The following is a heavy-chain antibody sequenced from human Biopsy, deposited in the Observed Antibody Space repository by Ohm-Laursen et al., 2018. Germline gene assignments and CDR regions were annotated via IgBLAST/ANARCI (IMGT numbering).Heavy chain of an antibody. CDR3: ARGSNDFGGLYFPR. CDR1: GGSFTGHY. J-gene: IGHJ1*01. CDR2: ISYTGYT. Sequence: GTLSLTCTVSGGSFTGHYWSWIRQPPGKGLEWIGHISYTGYTSYNASLKSRVTISVDTSRNHFSLRLSSLTAADTAVYYCARGSNDFGGLYFPRWGQGPCSPSPQ. D-gene: IGHD4-23*01. V-gene: IGHV4-59*11.